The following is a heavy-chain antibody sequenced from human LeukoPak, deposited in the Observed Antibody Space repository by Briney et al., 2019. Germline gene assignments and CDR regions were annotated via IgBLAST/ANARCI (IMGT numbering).Heavy chain of an antibody. CDR1: GYPFTGYY. J-gene: IGHJ4*02. CDR2: INPNSGGT. Sequence: ASVKVSCKASGYPFTGYYMHWVRQAPGQGLEWMGWINPNSGGTNYAQKFQGRVTMTRDTSISTAYMELSRLRSDDTAVYYCARDTYYYDSSGYYAPLDYWGQGTLVTVSS. D-gene: IGHD3-22*01. V-gene: IGHV1-2*02. CDR3: ARDTYYYDSSGYYAPLDY.